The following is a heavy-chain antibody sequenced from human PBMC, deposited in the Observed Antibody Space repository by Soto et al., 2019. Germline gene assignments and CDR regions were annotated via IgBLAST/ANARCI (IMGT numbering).Heavy chain of an antibody. CDR2: MNPNSGNT. Sequence: EXSVKVSCKASGYTFTSYDISWVRQATGQGLEWMGWMNPNSGNTGYAQKFQGRVTMTRNTSISTAYMELSSLGSEDTAVYYCARGIIWFGDPRGAFDIWGQGTMVTVSS. CDR3: ARGIIWFGDPRGAFDI. J-gene: IGHJ3*02. CDR1: GYTFTSYD. D-gene: IGHD3-10*01. V-gene: IGHV1-8*01.